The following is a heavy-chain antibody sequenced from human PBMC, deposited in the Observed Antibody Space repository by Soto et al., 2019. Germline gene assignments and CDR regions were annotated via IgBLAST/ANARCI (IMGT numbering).Heavy chain of an antibody. Sequence: SETLSLTCTVSGGSISTSVHYWAWIRQPPGKGLEWMGTIYNNGDAYYNSSLKGQITMFVDTSKNVFSLRLTSVTALDTAVYYCARLQRPGTFDYWGLGTLVTVSS. CDR3: ARLQRPGTFDY. V-gene: IGHV4-39*01. CDR2: IYNNGDA. J-gene: IGHJ4*02. D-gene: IGHD1-1*01. CDR1: GGSISTSVHY.